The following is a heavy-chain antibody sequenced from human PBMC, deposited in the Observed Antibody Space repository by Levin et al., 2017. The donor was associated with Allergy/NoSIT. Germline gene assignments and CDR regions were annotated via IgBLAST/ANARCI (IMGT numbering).Heavy chain of an antibody. Sequence: SCAASGFDVDDYAMHWVRQAPGKGLEWVSGISWNGGSLDYADSVKGRFTISRDSAKNSVHLQMNSLRAEDTALYYCAKEAGGANYFNHWGQGTLVTVSS. CDR2: ISWNGGSL. CDR3: AKEAGGANYFNH. J-gene: IGHJ4*02. V-gene: IGHV3-9*01. CDR1: GFDVDDYA. D-gene: IGHD3-16*01.